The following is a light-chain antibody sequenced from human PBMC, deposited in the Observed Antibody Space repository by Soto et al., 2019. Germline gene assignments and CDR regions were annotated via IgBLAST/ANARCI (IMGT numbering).Light chain of an antibody. V-gene: IGLV1-44*01. CDR1: SSNIGSNT. CDR3: ASWDDSPTAYV. CDR2: SNK. Sequence: SVLTQPPSASATPGQRVTISCSGSSSNIGSNTVNWYQHLPGTAPKLVIYSNKQRPSGVPERFSGSKSGTSASLAISGLQSEDEADYYCASWDDSPTAYVFGTGTKVTVL. J-gene: IGLJ1*01.